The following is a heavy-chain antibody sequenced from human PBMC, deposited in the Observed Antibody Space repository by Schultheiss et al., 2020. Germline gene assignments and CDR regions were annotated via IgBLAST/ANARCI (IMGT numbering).Heavy chain of an antibody. CDR1: GFTFSSYA. CDR3: ARDGPYSSSWYYYYYYMDV. D-gene: IGHD6-13*01. V-gene: IGHV3-23*01. CDR2: ISGSGGST. J-gene: IGHJ6*03. Sequence: GGSLRLSCAASGFTFSSYAMSWVRQAPGKGLEWVSAISGSGGSTYYADSVKGRFTISRDNAKNSLFLQMNNLRAEDTAVYYCARDGPYSSSWYYYYYYMDVWGKGTTVTVSS.